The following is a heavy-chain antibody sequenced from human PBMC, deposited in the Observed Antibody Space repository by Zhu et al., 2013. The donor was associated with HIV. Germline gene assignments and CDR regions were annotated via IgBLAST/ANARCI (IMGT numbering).Heavy chain of an antibody. D-gene: IGHD3-10*01. Sequence: QVQLQESGPGLVKPSGTLSLTCAVSGVSISSSNWWYWVRQPPGKGLEWIGEIDHSGNTNYNPSLKSRVTISIDKSKNDFSLKLSSVIAADTAVYYCARDPPKGVRLVGDGCWGQGTLVTVSS. V-gene: IGHV4-4*02. CDR2: IDHSGNT. J-gene: IGHJ4*02. CDR1: GVSISSSNW. CDR3: ARDPPKGVRLVGDGC.